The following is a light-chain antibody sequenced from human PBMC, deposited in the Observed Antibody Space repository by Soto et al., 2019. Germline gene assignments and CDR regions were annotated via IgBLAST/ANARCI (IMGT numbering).Light chain of an antibody. CDR2: EGS. CDR3: CSYAGSSTFWV. J-gene: IGLJ1*01. V-gene: IGLV2-23*03. Sequence: QSVLTQPASVSGSPGQSITISCTGTSSDVGSYSLVSWYQQHPGKAPKLMIYEGSKRPSGVSNRFSGSKSGNTASLTISGLQAEDEADYYCCSYAGSSTFWVFGTGTKVTVL. CDR1: SSDVGSYSL.